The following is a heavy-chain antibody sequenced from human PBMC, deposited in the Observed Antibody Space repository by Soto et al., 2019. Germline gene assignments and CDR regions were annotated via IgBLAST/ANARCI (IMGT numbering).Heavy chain of an antibody. J-gene: IGHJ3*02. V-gene: IGHV3-30-3*01. Sequence: GGSLRLSCAASGFPFSSYAMHWVRQSPGKGLEWVAVISYDGSNKYYADSVKGRFTISRDNSKNTLYLQMNSLRAEDTAVYYCARDPYSNYTRDAFDIWRQGPMFTVSS. CDR1: GFPFSSYA. CDR3: ARDPYSNYTRDAFDI. D-gene: IGHD4-4*01. CDR2: ISYDGSNK.